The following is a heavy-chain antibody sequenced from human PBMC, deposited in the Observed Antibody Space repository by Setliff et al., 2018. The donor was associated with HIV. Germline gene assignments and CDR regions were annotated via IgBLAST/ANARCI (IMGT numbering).Heavy chain of an antibody. D-gene: IGHD3-22*01. J-gene: IGHJ4*02. CDR3: ARGWHDSSDWLDY. V-gene: IGHV1-46*01. Sequence: ASVKVSCKASGYTFTGYYMHWVRQAPGQGLEWMGILNPSGSTVSAQKFRGRVTMTRDTSTNTVYMELSGLRAEDTAVYYCARGWHDSSDWLDYWGQGTLVTVSS. CDR2: LNPSGST. CDR1: GYTFTGYY.